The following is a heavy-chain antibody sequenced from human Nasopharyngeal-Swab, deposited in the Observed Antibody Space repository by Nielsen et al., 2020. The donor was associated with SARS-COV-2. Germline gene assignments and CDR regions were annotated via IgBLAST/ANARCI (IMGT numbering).Heavy chain of an antibody. V-gene: IGHV3-53*04. D-gene: IGHD6-13*01. J-gene: IGHJ4*02. CDR1: GFTVSSNY. CDR3: ARGYSSSLC. Sequence: LSLTCAASGFTVSSNYMSWVRQAPGKGLEWVSVIYSGGSTYYADSVKGRFTISRHNSKNTLYLQMNSLRAEDTAVYYCARGYSSSLCWGQGTLVTVSS. CDR2: IYSGGST.